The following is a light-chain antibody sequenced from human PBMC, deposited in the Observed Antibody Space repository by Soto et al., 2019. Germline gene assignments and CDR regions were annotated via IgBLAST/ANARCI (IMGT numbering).Light chain of an antibody. CDR3: QQYGSSPWT. Sequence: ETGLKQSPGTMSLSPGERASLSCRASQSVSSSCLAWYQQKPGQAPRLLIYGASSRATGIPDRFSGSGSGTDFTLTISRLEPEDFAVYYCQQYGSSPWTFGQGTKVEIK. CDR1: QSVSSSC. J-gene: IGKJ1*01. CDR2: GAS. V-gene: IGKV3-20*01.